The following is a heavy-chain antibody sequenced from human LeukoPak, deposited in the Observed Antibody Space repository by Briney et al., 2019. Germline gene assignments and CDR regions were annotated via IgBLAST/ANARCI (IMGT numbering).Heavy chain of an antibody. CDR3: AREIVGATAYYFDY. CDR2: ISYDGSNK. D-gene: IGHD1-26*01. J-gene: IGHJ4*02. Sequence: GGSLRLSCAASGFTFSSYWMHWVRQAPGKGLEWVAVISYDGSNKYYADSVKGRFTISRDNSKNTLYLQMNSLRAEDTAVYYCAREIVGATAYYFDYWGQGTLVTVSS. V-gene: IGHV3-30-3*01. CDR1: GFTFSSYW.